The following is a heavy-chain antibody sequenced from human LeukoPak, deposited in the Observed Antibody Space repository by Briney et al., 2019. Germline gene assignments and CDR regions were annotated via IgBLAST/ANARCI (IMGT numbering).Heavy chain of an antibody. V-gene: IGHV3-21*01. Sequence: PGGSLRLSCAASGFTFSSYSMNWVRQAPGKGLEWVSSISSSSSCIYYADSVKGRFTISRDNAKNSLYLQMNSLRAEDTAVYYCARDLYDILTGSFFDYWGQGTLVTVSS. D-gene: IGHD3-9*01. J-gene: IGHJ4*02. CDR1: GFTFSSYS. CDR3: ARDLYDILTGSFFDY. CDR2: ISSSSSCI.